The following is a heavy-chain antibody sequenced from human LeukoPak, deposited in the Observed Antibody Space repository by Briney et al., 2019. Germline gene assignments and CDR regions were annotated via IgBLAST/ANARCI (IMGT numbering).Heavy chain of an antibody. CDR2: INPSDGST. Sequence: ASVKVTCKASGYTFTTCYMHWVRQPPGQGLEWMGIINPSDGSTGYAQKFQGRVTMTRDTSTSTVYMDLSSLRSEDTAVYYCAREYNGGFFDYWGQGTLVTVSS. D-gene: IGHD2-8*01. J-gene: IGHJ4*02. CDR1: GYTFTTCY. CDR3: AREYNGGFFDY. V-gene: IGHV1-46*01.